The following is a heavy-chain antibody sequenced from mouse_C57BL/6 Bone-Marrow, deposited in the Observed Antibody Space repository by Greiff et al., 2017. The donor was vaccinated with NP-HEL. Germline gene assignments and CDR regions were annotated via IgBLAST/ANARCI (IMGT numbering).Heavy chain of an antibody. CDR3: ATYYYGSSYVSDY. J-gene: IGHJ2*01. Sequence: QVQLKESGAELARPGASVKLSCKASGYTFTSYGISWVKQRTGQGLEWIGEIYPRSGNTYYNEKFKGKATLTADKSSSTAYMELRSLTSEDSAVYFCATYYYGSSYVSDYWGQGTTLTVSS. CDR2: IYPRSGNT. CDR1: GYTFTSYG. V-gene: IGHV1-81*01. D-gene: IGHD1-1*01.